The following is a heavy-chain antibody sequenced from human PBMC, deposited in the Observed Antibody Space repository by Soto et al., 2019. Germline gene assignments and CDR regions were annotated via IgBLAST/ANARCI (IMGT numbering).Heavy chain of an antibody. CDR3: ARGPRFGERRFDP. Sequence: ETLSLTCTVSGGSISSYYWSWIRQPPGKGLEWIGYIYYSGSTNYNPSLKSRVTISVDTSKNQFSLKLSSVTAADTAVYYCARGPRFGERRFDPWGQGTLVTVSS. CDR2: IYYSGST. D-gene: IGHD3-10*01. V-gene: IGHV4-59*01. CDR1: GGSISSYY. J-gene: IGHJ5*02.